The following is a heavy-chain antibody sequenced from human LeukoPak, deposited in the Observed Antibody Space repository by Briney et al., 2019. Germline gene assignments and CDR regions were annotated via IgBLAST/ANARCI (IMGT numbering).Heavy chain of an antibody. J-gene: IGHJ4*02. CDR1: GGSFSGYY. CDR3: ARGSLPHYDFWSGYYWLPPGYYSDY. CDR2: INHSGST. Sequence: PSETLSLTCAVYGGSFSGYYWSWIRQPPGKGLEWIGEINHSGSTNYNPSLKSRVTISVDTSKNQFSLKLSSVTAADTAVYYCARGSLPHYDFWSGYYWLPPGYYSDYWGQGTLVTVSS. V-gene: IGHV4-34*01. D-gene: IGHD3-3*01.